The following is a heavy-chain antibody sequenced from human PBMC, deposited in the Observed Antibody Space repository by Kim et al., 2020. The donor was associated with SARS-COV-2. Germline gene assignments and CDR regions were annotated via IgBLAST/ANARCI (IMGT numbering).Heavy chain of an antibody. D-gene: IGHD6-19*01. CDR1: GGTFSSYA. CDR2: IIPIFGTA. J-gene: IGHJ4*02. Sequence: SVKVSCKASGGTFSSYAISWVRQAPGQGLEWMGGIIPIFGTANYAQKFQGRVTITADESTSTAYMELSSLRSEDTAVYYCARRSAVAGFDDLDYWGQGTRGTVSS. CDR3: ARRSAVAGFDDLDY. V-gene: IGHV1-69*13.